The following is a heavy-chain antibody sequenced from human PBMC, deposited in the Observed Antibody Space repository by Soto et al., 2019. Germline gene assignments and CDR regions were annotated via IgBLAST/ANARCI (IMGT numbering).Heavy chain of an antibody. D-gene: IGHD3-3*01. CDR3: ARSYYDFWSGYYFHGMDV. CDR1: GGSVSSGSYY. Sequence: SETLSLTCTVSGGSVSSGSYYWSWIRQPPGKGLEWIGYIYYSGSTNYNPSLKSRVTISVDTSKNQFSLKLSSVTAADTAVYYCARSYYDFWSGYYFHGMDVWGQGTTVTV. J-gene: IGHJ6*02. CDR2: IYYSGST. V-gene: IGHV4-61*01.